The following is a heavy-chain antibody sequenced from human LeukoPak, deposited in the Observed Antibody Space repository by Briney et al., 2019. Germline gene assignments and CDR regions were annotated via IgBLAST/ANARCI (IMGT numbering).Heavy chain of an antibody. CDR1: GGSISTSNYY. D-gene: IGHD3-9*01. CDR3: ARHPKLRYFDWSGSYYFDY. CDR2: IFYSGST. V-gene: IGHV4-39*01. Sequence: PSETLSLTCTVSGGSISTSNYYWGWIRQPPGKGLEWIGNIFYSGSTYYNPSLKSRVTISVDTSKNQFSLKLSSVTAADTAVYYCARHPKLRYFDWSGSYYFDYWGQGTLVTVSS. J-gene: IGHJ4*02.